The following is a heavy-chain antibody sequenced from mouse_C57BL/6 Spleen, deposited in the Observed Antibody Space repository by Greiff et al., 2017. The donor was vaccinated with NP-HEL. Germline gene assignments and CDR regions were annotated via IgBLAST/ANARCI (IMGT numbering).Heavy chain of an antibody. CDR1: GFTFSSYG. V-gene: IGHV5-6*01. Sequence: EVQGVESGGDLVKPGGSLKLSCAASGFTFSSYGMSWVRQTPDKRLEWVATISSGGSYTYYPDSVKGRFTISRDNAKNTLYLQMSSLKSEDTAMYYCARHEGGSRYWGQGTTLTVSS. D-gene: IGHD1-1*01. CDR2: ISSGGSYT. CDR3: ARHEGGSRY. J-gene: IGHJ2*01.